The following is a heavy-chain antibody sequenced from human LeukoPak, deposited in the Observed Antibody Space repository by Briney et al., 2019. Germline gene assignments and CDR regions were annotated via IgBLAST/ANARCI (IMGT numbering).Heavy chain of an antibody. V-gene: IGHV3-64*01. Sequence: GGSLRLSCAASGFTFSSYAMHWVRQAPGKGLEYVSAISSNGGSTYYANSVKGRFTISRDNSKNTLFPQMGSLRAEDMAVYYCARGGSIAARPIDYWGQGTLVTVSS. CDR1: GFTFSSYA. CDR2: ISSNGGST. D-gene: IGHD6-6*01. CDR3: ARGGSIAARPIDY. J-gene: IGHJ4*02.